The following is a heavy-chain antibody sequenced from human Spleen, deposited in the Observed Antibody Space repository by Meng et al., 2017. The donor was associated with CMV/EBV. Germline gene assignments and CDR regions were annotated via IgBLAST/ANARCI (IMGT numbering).Heavy chain of an antibody. D-gene: IGHD3-3*01. CDR3: ARGFAFWSACYFDN. J-gene: IGHJ4*02. Sequence: SETLSLTCTVSGGSISSSRYYWGWIRQPPGKGLEWIGSIYYNGITYYSPSLENRVTISVDTSKNQFSLRLKSMTAADTAVYYCARGFAFWSACYFDNWGQGTLVTVSS. CDR2: IYYNGIT. CDR1: GGSISSSRYY. V-gene: IGHV4-39*07.